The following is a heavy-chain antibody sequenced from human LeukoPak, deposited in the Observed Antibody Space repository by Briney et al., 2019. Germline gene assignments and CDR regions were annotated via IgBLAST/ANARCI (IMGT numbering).Heavy chain of an antibody. V-gene: IGHV1-8*01. CDR1: GYTFTSYD. J-gene: IGHJ4*02. CDR3: AKEGAYSSRWDLSDY. Sequence: GASVKVSCKASGYTFTSYDINWVRQATGQGLEWMGWMNPNSGNTGYAQKFQGRVTMTRNTSISTAYMELSSLRSEDTAVYYCAKEGAYSSRWDLSDYWGQGTLVTVSS. CDR2: MNPNSGNT. D-gene: IGHD6-13*01.